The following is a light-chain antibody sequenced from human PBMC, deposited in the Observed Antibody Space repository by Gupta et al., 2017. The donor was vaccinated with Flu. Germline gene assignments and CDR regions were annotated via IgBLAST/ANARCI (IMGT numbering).Light chain of an antibody. Sequence: SALTQPASVSGTPDQSLTISCTGTSSDVGGDNYVYWSQQHPGKAPNLMLYEVSNRPAGVANRLSGSKTGNTASLTISGRKAEVEADYYCCSDTSSSTRVFGTGTKVTVL. CDR3: CSDTSSSTRV. CDR1: SSDVGGDNY. CDR2: EVS. V-gene: IGLV2-14*01. J-gene: IGLJ1*01.